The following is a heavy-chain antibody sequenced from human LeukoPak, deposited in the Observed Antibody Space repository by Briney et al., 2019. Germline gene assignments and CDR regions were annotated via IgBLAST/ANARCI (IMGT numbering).Heavy chain of an antibody. J-gene: IGHJ4*02. V-gene: IGHV3-30*04. CDR3: ARDRGDGSKLAYHFDY. Sequence: PGGSLRLSCAASGFRFTAYAMHWVRQAPGKGLEWVASVSYDDTSIYYADSVRGRFTISRDNSQNTLYLQMNSLRAEDTANYYCARDRGDGSKLAYHFDYWGQGTLVTVSS. CDR2: VSYDDTSI. CDR1: GFRFTAYA. D-gene: IGHD5-24*01.